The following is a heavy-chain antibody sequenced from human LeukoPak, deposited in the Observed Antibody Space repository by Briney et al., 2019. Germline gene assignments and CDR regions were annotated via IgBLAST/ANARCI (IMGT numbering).Heavy chain of an antibody. CDR1: DGSISGYY. Sequence: SETLSLTCTVSDGSISGYYWSWIRQPAGKRLEWIGRIYTSGSTTYNPSRKSRVTISVDKSKNQFSLKVSSVTAADTAVYYCARGDNWNDRYWFDYWGQGTLVTVSS. J-gene: IGHJ4*02. CDR3: ARGDNWNDRYWFDY. V-gene: IGHV4-4*07. CDR2: IYTSGST. D-gene: IGHD1-1*01.